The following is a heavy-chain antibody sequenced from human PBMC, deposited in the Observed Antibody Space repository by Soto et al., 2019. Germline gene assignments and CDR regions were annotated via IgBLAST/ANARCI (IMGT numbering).Heavy chain of an antibody. V-gene: IGHV3-15*07. Sequence: GGSLRLSCAASGFTFSNAWMNWVRQAPGKGLEWVGRIKSKTDGGTTDYAAPVKGRFTISRDDSKNTLYLQMNSLKTEDTAVYYCTTDYPMQGGDFWSGYSSGLFYYYGMDVWGQGTTVTVSS. CDR1: GFTFSNAW. J-gene: IGHJ6*02. D-gene: IGHD3-3*01. CDR2: IKSKTDGGTT. CDR3: TTDYPMQGGDFWSGYSSGLFYYYGMDV.